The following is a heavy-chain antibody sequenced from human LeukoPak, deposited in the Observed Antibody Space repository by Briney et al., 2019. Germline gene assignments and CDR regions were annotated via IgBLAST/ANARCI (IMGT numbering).Heavy chain of an antibody. D-gene: IGHD6-19*01. CDR3: TGGLFQRVSGGWSYFDS. CDR1: GITFENYW. Sequence: GRSLRLSCTGSGITFENYWMTCFRQAPRGEVEWIGCIRGKPYSGSTVYAASVRGRFTISRDDSNSVAYLQMDSLKTEDTAMYYCTGGLFQRVSGGWSYFDSGGQGTPVTVSS. CDR2: IRGKPYSGST. V-gene: IGHV3-49*03. J-gene: IGHJ4*02.